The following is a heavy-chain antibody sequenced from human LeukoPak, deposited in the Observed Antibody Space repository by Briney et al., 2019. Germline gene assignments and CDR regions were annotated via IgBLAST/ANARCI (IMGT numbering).Heavy chain of an antibody. D-gene: IGHD3-10*01. V-gene: IGHV1-46*01. CDR1: RYTFTSYY. Sequence: ASVKVSCKASRYTFTSYYMHWVRQAPGQGLEWMGIINPSGGSTSYAQKFQGRVTMTRDTSTSTVYMELSSLRSEDTAVYYCARDGIGELFGGLQWGQGTLVTVSS. J-gene: IGHJ4*02. CDR2: INPSGGST. CDR3: ARDGIGELFGGLQ.